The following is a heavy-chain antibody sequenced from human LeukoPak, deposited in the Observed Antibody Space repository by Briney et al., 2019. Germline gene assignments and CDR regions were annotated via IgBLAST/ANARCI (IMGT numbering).Heavy chain of an antibody. V-gene: IGHV3-48*03. D-gene: IGHD1-26*01. J-gene: IGHJ3*01. CDR3: TRDRGTSGD. CDR1: GFTFSRYE. CDR2: ISTSGSTI. Sequence: GGSLRLSCAASGFTFSRYEMNWVRQAPGEGLEWVSYISTSGSTIYYADSVKGRFTISRDNAKNSLYLQMNSLRAEDTAVYYCTRDRGTSGDWGQGTMVTVSS.